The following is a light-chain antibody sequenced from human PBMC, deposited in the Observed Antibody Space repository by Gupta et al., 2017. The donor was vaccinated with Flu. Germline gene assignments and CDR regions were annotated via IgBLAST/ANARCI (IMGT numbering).Light chain of an antibody. V-gene: IGKV3-20*01. CDR3: QQYGSSPPSIT. CDR1: QSVSSTY. J-gene: IGKJ5*01. CDR2: GAF. Sequence: EIVLTQSPGTLSLSPGDRATLSCRASQSVSSTYLGWYQQKPGQAPRLLIYGAFNRATGIPDRISGSGSGTDFTLTISRLEPEDSAVYYCQQYGSSPPSITFGQGTRLEIK.